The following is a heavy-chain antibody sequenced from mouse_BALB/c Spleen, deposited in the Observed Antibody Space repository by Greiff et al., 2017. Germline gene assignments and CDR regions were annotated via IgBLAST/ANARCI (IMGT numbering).Heavy chain of an antibody. D-gene: IGHD1-1*01. CDR2: INPSTGYT. J-gene: IGHJ2*01. CDR3: ANYGSSYYFDY. CDR1: GYTFTSYW. Sequence: ESGAELAKPGASVKMSCKASGYTFTSYWMHWVKQRPGQGLEWIGYINPSTGYTEYNQKFKDKATLTADKSSSTAYMQLSSLTSEDSAVYYCANYGSSYYFDYWGQGTTLTVSS. V-gene: IGHV1-7*01.